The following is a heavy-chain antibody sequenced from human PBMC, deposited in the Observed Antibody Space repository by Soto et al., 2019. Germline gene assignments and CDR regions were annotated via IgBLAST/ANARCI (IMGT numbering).Heavy chain of an antibody. Sequence: PSETLSLTFAVYGGSFSCYYWSWIRQPPGKGLEWIWEINHSGSTNYNPSLKSRVTISVDTSKNQFSLKLSYVTAADKAVYYRSSSSLGMDVWGQGTTVTVSS. CDR2: INHSGST. V-gene: IGHV4-34*01. CDR3: SSSSLGMDV. J-gene: IGHJ6*02. D-gene: IGHD6-6*01. CDR1: GGSFSCYY.